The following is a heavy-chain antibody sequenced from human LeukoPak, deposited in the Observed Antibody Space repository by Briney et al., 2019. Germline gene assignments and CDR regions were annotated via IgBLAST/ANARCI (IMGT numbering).Heavy chain of an antibody. CDR3: SRADFIDAGPYVIAP. V-gene: IGHV1-2*02. CDR2: INTKTGRT. D-gene: IGHD3-3*01. CDR1: GYTFTDYY. Sequence: GASVRVSCKTSGYTFTDYYIHWVRQAPGQGPEWMGWINTKTGRTSFARTFQGRVTLTRDPSITTVYMDMAWLTSDDTAIYFCSRADFIDAGPYVIAPWGQGTLVTVSS. J-gene: IGHJ5*02.